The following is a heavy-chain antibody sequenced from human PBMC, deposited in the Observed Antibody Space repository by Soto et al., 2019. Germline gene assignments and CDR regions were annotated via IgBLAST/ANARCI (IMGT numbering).Heavy chain of an antibody. V-gene: IGHV4-38-2*01. J-gene: IGHJ6*02. D-gene: IGHD2-2*01. Sequence: SETLSLTCAVSGYSISSGYYWGWIRQPPGKGLEWIGSIYHSGSTYYNPSLKSRVTISVDTSKNQFSLKLSSVTAADTAVYYCARVSNVVVPAAMDVWGQGTTVTVSS. CDR1: GYSISSGYY. CDR2: IYHSGST. CDR3: ARVSNVVVPAAMDV.